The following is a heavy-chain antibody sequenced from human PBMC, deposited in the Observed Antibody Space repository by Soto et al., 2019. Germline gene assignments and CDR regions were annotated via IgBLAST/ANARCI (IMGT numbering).Heavy chain of an antibody. D-gene: IGHD3-9*01. Sequence: SETLSLTCAVSGGSISSGGYSWSWIRQPPGKGLEWIGYIYHSGSTYYNPSLKSRVTISVDRSKNQFSLKLSSVTAADTAVYYCATDQTTRGFGLTYYRVLTGLRGVRNPWGQGTLVTVSS. CDR1: GGSISSGGYS. CDR3: ATDQTTRGFGLTYYRVLTGLRGVRNP. J-gene: IGHJ5*02. CDR2: IYHSGST. V-gene: IGHV4-30-2*01.